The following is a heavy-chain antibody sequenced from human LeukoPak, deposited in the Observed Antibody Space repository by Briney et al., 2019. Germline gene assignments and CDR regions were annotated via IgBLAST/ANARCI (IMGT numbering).Heavy chain of an antibody. CDR1: GYTFTVYY. D-gene: IGHD3-10*01. V-gene: IGHV1-2*06. J-gene: IGHJ4*02. CDR3: ARPMVRGVITPFDY. Sequence: ASVKVSCKASGYTFTVYYMHWVRQAPGQGLEWMGRINPNSGGTNYAQKFQGRVTMTRDTSISTAYMELSRLRSDDTAVYYCARPMVRGVITPFDYWGQGTLVTVSS. CDR2: INPNSGGT.